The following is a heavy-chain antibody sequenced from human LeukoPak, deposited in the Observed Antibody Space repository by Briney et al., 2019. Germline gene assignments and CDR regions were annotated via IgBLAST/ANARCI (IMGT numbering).Heavy chain of an antibody. D-gene: IGHD5-12*01. CDR1: GFTFSNFA. CDR3: ARLTLSANDWCYDY. V-gene: IGHV3-33*01. J-gene: IGHJ4*02. CDR2: TWFDGSSE. Sequence: GGSLRLSCATSGFTFSNFAMHWVRQTPGKGLEWVALTWFDGSSEYYADSVKGRFTISRDNSKNTLHLQMSSLRAEDTAVYYCARLTLSANDWCYDYWGQGTLVTVSS.